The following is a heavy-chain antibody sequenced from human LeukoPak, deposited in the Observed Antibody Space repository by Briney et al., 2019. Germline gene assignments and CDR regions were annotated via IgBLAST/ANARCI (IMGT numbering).Heavy chain of an antibody. CDR1: GDSVSSNSAA. J-gene: IGHJ6*03. CDR3: AREGITIFGVVNPLVPYYYYMDV. V-gene: IGHV6-1*01. CDR2: TYYRSKWYN. D-gene: IGHD3-3*01. Sequence: SQTLSLTCAISGDSVSSNSAAWNWIRQSPSRGLEWLGRTYYRSKWYNDYAVSVKSRITINPDTSKNQFSLKLSSVTAADTAVYYCAREGITIFGVVNPLVPYYYYMDVWGKGTTVTVSS.